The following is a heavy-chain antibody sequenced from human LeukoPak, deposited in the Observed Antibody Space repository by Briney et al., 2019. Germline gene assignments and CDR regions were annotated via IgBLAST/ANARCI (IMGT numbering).Heavy chain of an antibody. Sequence: PSETLSLTCNVSGGSISTYFWSWIRQPPGKGLEWVGTLYYSGRTYYNPSLKSRVSLSVDTSQNLFSLHLNSVTAADTAVYYCATLRRYGSGTNYPPGYFDYWGQGTLVSVSS. CDR1: GGSISTYF. V-gene: IGHV4-59*04. D-gene: IGHD3-10*01. CDR2: LYYSGRT. CDR3: ATLRRYGSGTNYPPGYFDY. J-gene: IGHJ4*02.